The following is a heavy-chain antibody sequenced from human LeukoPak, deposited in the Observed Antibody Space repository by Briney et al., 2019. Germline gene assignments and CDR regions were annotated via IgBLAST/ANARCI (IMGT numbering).Heavy chain of an antibody. Sequence: ASVKVSCKASGYTFNNHDINWVRQAPGRGLEWMGWINTYSANTNYAQEFQDRVIMTTDTSTSTAYMELGSLRSDDTAVYYCARVSEQQLVPDGSRDNWFDPWGQGTLVTVSS. J-gene: IGHJ5*02. V-gene: IGHV1-18*01. CDR1: GYTFNNHD. CDR3: ARVSEQQLVPDGSRDNWFDP. CDR2: INTYSANT. D-gene: IGHD6-13*01.